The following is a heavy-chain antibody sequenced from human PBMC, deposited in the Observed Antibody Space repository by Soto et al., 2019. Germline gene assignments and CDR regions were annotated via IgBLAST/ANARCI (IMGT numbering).Heavy chain of an antibody. Sequence: PSETLSLTCTVSGGSISSYYWSWIRQPPGKGLEWIGYIYYSGSTNYNPPLKSRVTISVDTSKNQFSLKLSSVTAADTAVYYCAIAGSGYYNYWGQGTLVTVSS. CDR2: IYYSGST. J-gene: IGHJ4*02. CDR3: AIAGSGYYNY. V-gene: IGHV4-59*01. D-gene: IGHD3-22*01. CDR1: GGSISSYY.